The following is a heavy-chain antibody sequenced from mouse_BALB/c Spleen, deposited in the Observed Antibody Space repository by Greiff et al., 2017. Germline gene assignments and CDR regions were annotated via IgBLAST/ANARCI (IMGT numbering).Heavy chain of an antibody. CDR2: IWGGGST. CDR3: AKHEAGYYEGWFAY. V-gene: IGHV2-6-5*01. D-gene: IGHD2-3*01. CDR1: GFSLTDYG. J-gene: IGHJ3*01. Sequence: VKLVESGPGLVAPSQSLSITCTVSGFSLTDYGVSWIRQPPGKGLEWLGVIWGGGSTYYNSALKSRLSISKDNSKSQVFLKMNSLQTDDTAMYYCAKHEAGYYEGWFAYWGQGTLVTVSA.